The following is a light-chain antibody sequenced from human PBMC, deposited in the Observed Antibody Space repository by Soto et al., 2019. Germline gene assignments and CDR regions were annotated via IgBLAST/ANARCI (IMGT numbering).Light chain of an antibody. Sequence: QSALTQPASVSGSPGQSITISCTGTSSDVGGYNYVSWYQQHPGQAPKLMIYDVSNRPSGVSNRFSGSKSGNTASLTISGLQAEDEADYYCSSYTSRTTRVVFGGGTKVTVL. J-gene: IGLJ2*01. CDR1: SSDVGGYNY. V-gene: IGLV2-14*01. CDR2: DVS. CDR3: SSYTSRTTRVV.